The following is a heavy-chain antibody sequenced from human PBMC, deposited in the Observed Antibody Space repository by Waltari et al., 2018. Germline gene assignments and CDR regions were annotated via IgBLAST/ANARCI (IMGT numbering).Heavy chain of an antibody. V-gene: IGHV3-21*01. Sequence: EVQLVESGGGLVKPGGSLRLSCAASGFTFSSYSMTWVRQAPGKGLEWVSSISSSSSYIYYADSVKGRFTISRDNTKNSLYLQMNSLRAEDTAVYYCARDRVGATHLDAFDIWGQGTMVTVSS. J-gene: IGHJ3*02. D-gene: IGHD1-26*01. CDR2: ISSSSSYI. CDR1: GFTFSSYS. CDR3: ARDRVGATHLDAFDI.